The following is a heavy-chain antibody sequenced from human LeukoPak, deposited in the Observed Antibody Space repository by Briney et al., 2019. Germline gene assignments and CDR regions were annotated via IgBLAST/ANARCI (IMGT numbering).Heavy chain of an antibody. D-gene: IGHD6-6*01. J-gene: IGHJ4*02. CDR3: ARLALEYSSSSVSDY. CDR1: GGSINSNNYY. CDR2: IYYSGST. Sequence: SETLSLTCTVSGGSINSNNYYWGWIRQPPGKGLEWIGSIYYSGSTYYNPSLKSRVTISVDTSKNQFSLKLSSVTAADTAVYYCARLALEYSSSSVSDYWGQGTLVTVSS. V-gene: IGHV4-39*01.